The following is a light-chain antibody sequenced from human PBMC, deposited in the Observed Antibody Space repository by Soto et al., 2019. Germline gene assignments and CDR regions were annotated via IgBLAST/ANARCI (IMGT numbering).Light chain of an antibody. V-gene: IGLV1-40*01. CDR1: SSNIGAGYD. CDR2: GNN. CDR3: QSYDISLSGVV. Sequence: QSVLTQPPSVSGAPGLRVTISCTGSSSNIGAGYDVHWYQQLPGTAPKLLIHGNNNRPSGVPDRFSGSKSGTSASLAITGLQAEDEADYYCQSYDISLSGVVFGGGTKLTVL. J-gene: IGLJ3*02.